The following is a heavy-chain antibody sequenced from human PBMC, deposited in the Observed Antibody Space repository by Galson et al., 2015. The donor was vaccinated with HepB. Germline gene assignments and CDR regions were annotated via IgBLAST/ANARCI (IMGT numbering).Heavy chain of an antibody. CDR3: ARAVSLDDAFDI. CDR2: MNPNSGNT. Sequence: QSGAEVKKPGTSVTVSCTASGYTFTSYDINWVRQATGQGLEWMGWMNPNSGNTGYAQKFQGRVTMTRNTSISTAYMELSSLRSEDTAVYYCARAVSLDDAFDIWGQGTMVTVSS. CDR1: GYTFTSYD. D-gene: IGHD3-22*01. J-gene: IGHJ3*02. V-gene: IGHV1-8*01.